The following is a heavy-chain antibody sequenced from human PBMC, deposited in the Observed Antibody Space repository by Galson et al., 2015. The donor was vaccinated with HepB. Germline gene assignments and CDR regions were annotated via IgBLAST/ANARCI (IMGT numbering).Heavy chain of an antibody. D-gene: IGHD3-9*01. Sequence: SLRLSFAASGFPFSDYYMSWIRQAPGKGLEWVSSLSSSSRYPPYADSVTGRFTISRDHSTPSLYLHLTSLRVEDTAVYYCARGYFDYSFAYWGQGTLVTVSA. CDR3: ARGYFDYSFAY. V-gene: IGHV3-11*05. CDR2: LSSSSRYP. CDR1: GFPFSDYY. J-gene: IGHJ4*02.